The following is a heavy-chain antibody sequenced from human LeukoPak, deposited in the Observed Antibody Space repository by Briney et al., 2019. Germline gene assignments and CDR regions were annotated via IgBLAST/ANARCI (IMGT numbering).Heavy chain of an antibody. J-gene: IGHJ4*02. CDR1: GFTFSTFW. D-gene: IGHD3-10*01. CDR2: IKQDGSEK. V-gene: IGHV3-7*05. CDR3: ARDRGSKDY. Sequence: PGGSLRLSCAASGFTFSTFWMSWVRQAPGKGLECVANIKQDGSEKYYVDSVKGRFTISRDNAKNSLYLQMNSLRAEDTAVYYCARDRGSKDYWGQGTLVTVSS.